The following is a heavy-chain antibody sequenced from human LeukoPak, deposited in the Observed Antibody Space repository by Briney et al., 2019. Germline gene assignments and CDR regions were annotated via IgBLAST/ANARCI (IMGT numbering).Heavy chain of an antibody. Sequence: RSSETLSLTCTVSGGSISSSSYYWGWIRQPPGKGLEWIGSIYYSGSTYYNPSLKSRVTISVDTSKNQFSLKLSSVTAADTAVYYCAREWFGYRSSVSRAFDIWGQGTMVTVSS. CDR2: IYYSGST. CDR3: AREWFGYRSSVSRAFDI. J-gene: IGHJ3*02. V-gene: IGHV4-39*07. D-gene: IGHD6-13*01. CDR1: GGSISSSSYY.